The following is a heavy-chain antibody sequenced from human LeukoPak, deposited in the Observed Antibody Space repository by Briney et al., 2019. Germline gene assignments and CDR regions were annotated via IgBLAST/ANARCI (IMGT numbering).Heavy chain of an antibody. CDR1: GFTFRSYE. V-gene: IGHV3-48*03. CDR2: ISSSGNII. Sequence: PGGSLRLSCAASGFTFRSYEMNGVRQAPGKGLEGESYISSSGNIIYYADSVKGRFTISRDNAKNSLYLHMNSLRAADTAIYYCARSCSSTSCSSKYYFDYWGQGTLVTVSS. J-gene: IGHJ4*02. D-gene: IGHD2-2*01. CDR3: ARSCSSTSCSSKYYFDY.